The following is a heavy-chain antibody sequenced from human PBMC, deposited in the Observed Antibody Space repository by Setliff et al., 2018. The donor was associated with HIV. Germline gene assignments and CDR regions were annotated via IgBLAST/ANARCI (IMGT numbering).Heavy chain of an antibody. Sequence: SETLSLTCSVSGGSISSRSYYWGWVCQPPGKGLEWIGTISYSGNTYYRPSLKSRVTISVDTSKNQFSLRLNSVTAADTAVYYCARQSGYTRGWDIFGVVAGSFDIWGLGTMVTVSS. J-gene: IGHJ3*02. CDR1: GGSISSRSYY. D-gene: IGHD3-3*01. CDR3: ARQSGYTRGWDIFGVVAGSFDI. V-gene: IGHV4-39*01. CDR2: ISYSGNT.